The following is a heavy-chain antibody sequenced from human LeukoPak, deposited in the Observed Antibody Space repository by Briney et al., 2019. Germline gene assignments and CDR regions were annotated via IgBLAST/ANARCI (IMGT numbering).Heavy chain of an antibody. CDR2: VNPTSGGT. V-gene: IGHV1-2*02. CDR3: ARVYYYYDSSGILTLYFDY. CDR1: GYTFTSYY. Sequence: GASVKVSCKPSGYTFTSYYMHWVRQAPGHGLEWLGWVNPTSGGTNYAQKFQGRVTMTRDTSISTAYMELRRLRSDDTAVYYCARVYYYYDSSGILTLYFDYWGQGTLVTVSS. J-gene: IGHJ4*02. D-gene: IGHD3-22*01.